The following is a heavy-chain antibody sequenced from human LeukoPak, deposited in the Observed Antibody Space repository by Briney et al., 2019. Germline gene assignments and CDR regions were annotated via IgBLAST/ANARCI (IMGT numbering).Heavy chain of an antibody. CDR2: IYYSGST. Sequence: SETLSLTCTVSGGSISSSSYSWGWIRQPPGKGLEWIGSIYYSGSTYYNPSLKSRVTISVDTSKNQFSLKLSSVTAADTAVYYCASLRDGYNYIGYWGQGTLVTVSS. D-gene: IGHD5-24*01. CDR1: GGSISSSSYS. V-gene: IGHV4-39*01. CDR3: ASLRDGYNYIGY. J-gene: IGHJ4*02.